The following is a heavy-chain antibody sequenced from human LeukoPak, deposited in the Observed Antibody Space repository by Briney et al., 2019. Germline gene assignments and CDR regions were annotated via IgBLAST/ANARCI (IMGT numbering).Heavy chain of an antibody. J-gene: IGHJ6*03. Sequence: TSETLSLTCTVSGGSIISSTYYWGWIRQPPGKGLEWIGSIYYSGSTYYNPSLKSRVTISVDTSKNQFSLKLSSVTAADTAVYYCARLVGAGYSSSWHYYYYYYMDVWGKGTTVTISS. D-gene: IGHD6-13*01. CDR3: ARLVGAGYSSSWHYYYYYYMDV. CDR2: IYYSGST. V-gene: IGHV4-39*07. CDR1: GGSIISSTYY.